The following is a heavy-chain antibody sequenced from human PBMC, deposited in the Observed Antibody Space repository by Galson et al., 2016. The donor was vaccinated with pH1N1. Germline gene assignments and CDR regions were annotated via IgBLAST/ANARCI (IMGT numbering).Heavy chain of an antibody. CDR2: LYKTGTT. V-gene: IGHV4-38-2*01. D-gene: IGHD1-26*01. J-gene: IGHJ6*02. Sequence: SETLSLTCAVSGFSISSGYYWGWIRQPAGKGLEWIGRLYKTGTTNYNPSLKSRVTISADTSKNQFSLKLTSVTAADTAVYYCARGGVYSVWGQGTTVTVSS. CDR1: GFSISSGYY. CDR3: ARGGVYSV.